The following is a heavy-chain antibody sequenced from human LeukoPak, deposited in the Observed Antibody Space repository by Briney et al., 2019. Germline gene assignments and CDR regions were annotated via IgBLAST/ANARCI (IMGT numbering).Heavy chain of an antibody. Sequence: ASVKVSCKASGGTFSSYAISWVRQAPGQGLEWMGRIIPILGIANYAQKFQGRVTITADKSTSTAYMELSSLRSEDTAVYYCAKDAYDFWGHFDYWGQGTLVTVSS. D-gene: IGHD3-3*01. CDR2: IIPILGIA. J-gene: IGHJ4*02. CDR1: GGTFSSYA. CDR3: AKDAYDFWGHFDY. V-gene: IGHV1-69*04.